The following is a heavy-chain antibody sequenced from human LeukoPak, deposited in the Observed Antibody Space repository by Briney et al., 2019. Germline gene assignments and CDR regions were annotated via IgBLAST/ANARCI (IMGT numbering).Heavy chain of an antibody. V-gene: IGHV1-69*01. CDR2: IIPIFGTA. CDR3: ARDPYSNYLYYFDY. CDR1: GGTFSSYA. D-gene: IGHD4-11*01. Sequence: SVKVSCKESGGTFSSYAISWVRQAPGQGLEWMGGIIPIFGTANYAQKFQGRVTIIADESTSTAYMELSSLRSEDTAVYYCARDPYSNYLYYFDYWGQGTLVTVSS. J-gene: IGHJ4*02.